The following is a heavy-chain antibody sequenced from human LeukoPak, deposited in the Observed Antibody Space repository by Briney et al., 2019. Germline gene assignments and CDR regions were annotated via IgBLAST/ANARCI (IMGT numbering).Heavy chain of an antibody. Sequence: ASETLSLTCAVYGGSFSGYYWSWIRQPAGKGLEWIGRIYTSGSTNYNPSLKSRVTMSVDTSKNQFSLKLSSVTAADTAVYYCARAVVLFGYGYDWFDPWGQGTLVTVSS. CDR2: IYTSGST. CDR3: ARAVVLFGYGYDWFDP. J-gene: IGHJ5*02. V-gene: IGHV4-59*10. D-gene: IGHD5-18*01. CDR1: GGSFSGYY.